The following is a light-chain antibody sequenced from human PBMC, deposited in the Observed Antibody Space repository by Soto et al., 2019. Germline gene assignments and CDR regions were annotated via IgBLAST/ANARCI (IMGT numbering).Light chain of an antibody. V-gene: IGKV1-5*01. CDR1: QSIRSW. J-gene: IGKJ1*01. CDR3: LLDFRYFWA. Sequence: DIQLTHSPSILSASVGDRVTITCRASQSIRSWLAWYQQKPGKAPKLLIYDAYSLESGVPSRFSGRRSGTEFTLTIAGLQPEDFATYYCLLDFRYFWAFGQGTKVDIK. CDR2: DAY.